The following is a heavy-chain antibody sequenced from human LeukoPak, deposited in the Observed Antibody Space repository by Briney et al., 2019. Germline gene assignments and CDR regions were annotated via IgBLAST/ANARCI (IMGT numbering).Heavy chain of an antibody. CDR2: IYTSGST. CDR3: ARDYPHRAFGELSAYYFDY. J-gene: IGHJ4*02. V-gene: IGHV4-61*02. CDR1: GGPISSGSYY. Sequence: PSQTLSLTCTVSGGPISSGSYYWSWIRQPAGKGLEWIGRIYTSGSTNYNPSLKSRVTISVDTSKNQFSLKLSSVTAADTAVYYCARDYPHRAFGELSAYYFDYWGQGTLVTVSS. D-gene: IGHD3-10*01.